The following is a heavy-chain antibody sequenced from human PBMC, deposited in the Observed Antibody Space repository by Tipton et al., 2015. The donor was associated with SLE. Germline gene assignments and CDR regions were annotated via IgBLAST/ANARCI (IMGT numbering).Heavy chain of an antibody. V-gene: IGHV4-61*08. Sequence: TLSLTCSVSGGSIVSGGSFTTNYWSWIRQPPGKGLEWIGYIYYSGSTNYNPSLKSRVTISVDTSKNQFSLKLTSVTAADTAVYYCARGMLTWRGAIIGVDVWGQGTSVNVSS. J-gene: IGHJ6*02. CDR1: GGSIVSGGSFTTNY. CDR3: ARGMLTWRGAIIGVDV. D-gene: IGHD2-8*01. CDR2: IYYSGST.